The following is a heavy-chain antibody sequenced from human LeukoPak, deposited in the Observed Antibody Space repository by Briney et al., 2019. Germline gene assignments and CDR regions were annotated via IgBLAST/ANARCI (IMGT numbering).Heavy chain of an antibody. CDR2: ISGSGGST. CDR1: GFTFSSYA. CDR3: AKASYYYDSSGYYRLGYFNY. J-gene: IGHJ4*02. V-gene: IGHV3-23*01. Sequence: PGGSLRLSCAASGFTFSSYAMSWVRQAPGKGLEWVSAISGSGGSTYYADSVKGRFTISRDNSKNTLYLQMNTLRAEDTAVYYCAKASYYYDSSGYYRLGYFNYWGQGTLVTVSP. D-gene: IGHD3-22*01.